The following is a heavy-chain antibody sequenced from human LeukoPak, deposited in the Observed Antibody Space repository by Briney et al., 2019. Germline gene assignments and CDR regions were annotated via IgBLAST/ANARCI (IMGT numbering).Heavy chain of an antibody. CDR3: ANSVVGAPELDY. Sequence: GGSLRLSCAASGFTFSSYGMSWVRQAPGKGLEWVSAISGSGDSTYYADSVKGRFTISRDNSKNTLYLQMNSLRAEDTAVYYCANSVVGAPELDYWGQGTLVTVSS. D-gene: IGHD1-26*01. CDR1: GFTFSSYG. CDR2: ISGSGDST. V-gene: IGHV3-23*01. J-gene: IGHJ4*02.